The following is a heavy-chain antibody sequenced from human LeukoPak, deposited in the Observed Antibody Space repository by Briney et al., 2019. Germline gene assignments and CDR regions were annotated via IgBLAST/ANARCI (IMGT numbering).Heavy chain of an antibody. V-gene: IGHV1-46*01. CDR3: AILRSMRLYSSSPNWFGP. CDR2: INPSGGST. Sequence: GASVKVSCKASGYTFTSYYMHWVRQAPGQGLEWMGIINPSGGSTSYAQKFQGRVTMTRDTSTSQVYLELSSLRSEDAAVYYCAILRSMRLYSSSPNWFGPLGQGTLVTVSS. D-gene: IGHD6-13*01. J-gene: IGHJ5*02. CDR1: GYTFTSYY.